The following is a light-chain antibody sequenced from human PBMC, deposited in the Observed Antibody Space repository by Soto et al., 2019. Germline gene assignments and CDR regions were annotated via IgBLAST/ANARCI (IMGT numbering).Light chain of an antibody. CDR1: SSDVGGYNY. CDR2: DVS. J-gene: IGLJ1*01. V-gene: IGLV2-11*01. Sequence: QSALTQPRSVSGSPGQSVTISWTGTSSDVGGYNYVSWYQQHPGKAPKLMIYDVSKRPSGVPDRFSGSKSGNTASLTISGLQAEDEADYYCCSYAGVFGTGTKVTVL. CDR3: CSYAGV.